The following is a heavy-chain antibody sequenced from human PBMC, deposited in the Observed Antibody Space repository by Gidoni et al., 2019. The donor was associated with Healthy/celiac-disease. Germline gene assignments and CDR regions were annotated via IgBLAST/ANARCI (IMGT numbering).Heavy chain of an antibody. Sequence: EVQLLASGGGLVQPGGSLRLSCAASGFTFRSYAMRWVRQAPGKGLEGVSAISGSCGSTYYADSVKGRFTISRDNSKNTLYLQMNSLRAEDTAVYYCAKDGRAYYYGSGSSRWFDPWGQGTLVTVSS. D-gene: IGHD3-10*01. CDR3: AKDGRAYYYGSGSSRWFDP. CDR2: ISGSCGST. V-gene: IGHV3-23*01. CDR1: GFTFRSYA. J-gene: IGHJ5*02.